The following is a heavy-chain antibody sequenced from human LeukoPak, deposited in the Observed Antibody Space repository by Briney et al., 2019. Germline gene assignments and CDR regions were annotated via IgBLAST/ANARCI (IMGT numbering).Heavy chain of an antibody. J-gene: IGHJ4*02. D-gene: IGHD1-26*01. CDR3: TKPQYSGNYWPFVY. Sequence: GGSLRLSCAASGFTFSTYGMHWVRQAPGKGLEWVAAVSYDDSNKYYVDSVRGRFTISRDNSRNTLYLQMNSLRRGDTAVYYCTKPQYSGNYWPFVYWGQGALVTVSS. CDR1: GFTFSTYG. CDR2: VSYDDSNK. V-gene: IGHV3-30*18.